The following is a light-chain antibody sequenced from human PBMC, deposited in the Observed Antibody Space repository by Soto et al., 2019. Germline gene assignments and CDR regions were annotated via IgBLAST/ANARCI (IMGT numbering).Light chain of an antibody. CDR3: QQSYSTQWT. CDR1: QSISSY. Sequence: DIQMTQSPSSLSASVGDRVTITCRASQSISSYLNWYQQKPWKAPNLLIYPASSLQSGVPSRFSGSGSGTDFTLTISSLQPEDFATYYFQQSYSTQWTFGQGTKLEIK. V-gene: IGKV1-39*01. CDR2: PAS. J-gene: IGKJ2*02.